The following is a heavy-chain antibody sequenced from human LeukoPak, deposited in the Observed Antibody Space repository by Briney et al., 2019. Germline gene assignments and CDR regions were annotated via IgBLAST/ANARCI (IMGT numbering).Heavy chain of an antibody. CDR2: INNDGRST. D-gene: IGHD2-15*01. V-gene: IGHV3-74*01. Sequence: GGSLRLSCASSGFTFSFYWMHWVRQAPGKGLVWVSRINNDGRSTSYAGSVKGRFTISRDNAKNTLYLQMNSLRAEDTAVYYCARDNEYCTGGTCRLDYWGQGALVSVSS. CDR1: GFTFSFYW. CDR3: ARDNEYCTGGTCRLDY. J-gene: IGHJ4*02.